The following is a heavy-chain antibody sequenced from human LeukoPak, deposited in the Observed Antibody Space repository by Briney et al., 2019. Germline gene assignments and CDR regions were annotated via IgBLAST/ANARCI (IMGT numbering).Heavy chain of an antibody. CDR1: GTTVSSNY. V-gene: IGHV3-66*01. CDR2: IYSGGTT. D-gene: IGHD5-24*01. CDR3: ARDLAVGRWPLWHFDL. Sequence: GRSLRLSCAASGTTVSSNYMNWVRQAPGKGLEWVSVIYSGGTTSYADPVKGRFTTSRDKSKNTLYLQMNSLRAEDTAVYFCARDLAVGRWPLWHFDLWGRGTLVTVSS. J-gene: IGHJ2*01.